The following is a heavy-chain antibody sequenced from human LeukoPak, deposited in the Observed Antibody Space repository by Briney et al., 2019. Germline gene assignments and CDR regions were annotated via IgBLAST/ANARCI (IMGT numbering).Heavy chain of an antibody. D-gene: IGHD4-17*01. J-gene: IGHJ4*02. CDR1: GYTFTSYA. Sequence: ASVKVSCKASGYTFTSYAMHWVRQAPGQRLEWMGWINAGNGNTKYSQKFQGRVTITRDTSASTAYMELSSLRSEDTAVYYCAGAYGDYFDYFDYWGQGTLVTVSS. CDR3: AGAYGDYFDYFDY. CDR2: INAGNGNT. V-gene: IGHV1-3*01.